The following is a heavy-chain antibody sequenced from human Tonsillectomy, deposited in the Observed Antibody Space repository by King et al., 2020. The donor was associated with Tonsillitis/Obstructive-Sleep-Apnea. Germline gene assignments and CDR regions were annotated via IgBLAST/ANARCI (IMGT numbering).Heavy chain of an antibody. CDR1: GYRFTTYW. Sequence: VQLVESGAEVKKPGASLKISCKGSGYRFTTYWIGWVRQMPGKGLEWMGIIYPGDSDTRYSPSFQGQVTMSADKSISTAYLHWSSLKASDTAMYYCARHVGDSSGYYSALDYWGQGTLVTVSS. V-gene: IGHV5-51*01. CDR3: ARHVGDSSGYYSALDY. CDR2: IYPGDSDT. D-gene: IGHD3-22*01. J-gene: IGHJ4*02.